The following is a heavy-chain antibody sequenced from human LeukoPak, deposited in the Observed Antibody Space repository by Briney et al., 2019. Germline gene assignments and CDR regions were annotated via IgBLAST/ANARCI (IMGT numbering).Heavy chain of an antibody. CDR1: GFTFSSYG. D-gene: IGHD3-9*01. CDR3: AKVFPGVLRYFDWPPDAFDI. J-gene: IGHJ3*02. Sequence: PGRSLRLSCAASGFTFSSYGMHWVRQAPGKGLEWVAVISYDGSNKYYADSVKGRFTISRDNSKNTLYLQMNSLRAEDTAVYYCAKVFPGVLRYFDWPPDAFDIWGQGTMVTVSS. CDR2: ISYDGSNK. V-gene: IGHV3-30*18.